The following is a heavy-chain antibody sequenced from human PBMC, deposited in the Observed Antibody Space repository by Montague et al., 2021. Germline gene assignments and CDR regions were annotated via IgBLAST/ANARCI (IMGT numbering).Heavy chain of an antibody. J-gene: IGHJ4*02. CDR3: ARGRLATGDFDY. CDR1: GFAFSTYT. V-gene: IGHV3-21*04. CDR2: LSANSSHI. D-gene: IGHD6-13*01. Sequence: SLRLSCAASGFAFSTYTMSWVRQAPGKGLEWVSSLSANSSHIKYADSVKGRFTISRDNTQNSVYLQMNSLRAADTAVYYCARGRLATGDFDYWGQGTLVTVSS.